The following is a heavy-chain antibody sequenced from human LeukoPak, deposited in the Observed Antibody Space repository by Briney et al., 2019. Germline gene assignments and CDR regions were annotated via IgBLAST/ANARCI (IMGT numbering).Heavy chain of an antibody. V-gene: IGHV3-7*03. Sequence: GGSLRLSCAASGFTFSSYWMSWVRQAPGKGLEWVANIKQDGSEKYYVDSVKGRFTISRDNAKNSLYLQMNSLRAEDTAVYYCARGHVLRYFDWSFDYWGQGTLVTVSS. CDR1: GFTFSSYW. J-gene: IGHJ4*02. D-gene: IGHD3-9*01. CDR3: ARGHVLRYFDWSFDY. CDR2: IKQDGSEK.